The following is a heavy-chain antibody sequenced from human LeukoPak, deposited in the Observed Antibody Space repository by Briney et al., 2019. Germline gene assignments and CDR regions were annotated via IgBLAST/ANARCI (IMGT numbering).Heavy chain of an antibody. D-gene: IGHD3-3*01. CDR2: VYRNGST. J-gene: IGHJ5*02. CDR1: GCSINSGTYH. Sequence: SQTLSLTCTVSGCSINSGTYHWGWIPPPPGKGLEWIEHVYRNGSTNYSPSFKGRVSISIDTSKNHFSLKLTSVTAADTAVYYCARGEVFGVATSWFDPWGQGTRVTVSS. V-gene: IGHV4-61*09. CDR3: ARGEVFGVATSWFDP.